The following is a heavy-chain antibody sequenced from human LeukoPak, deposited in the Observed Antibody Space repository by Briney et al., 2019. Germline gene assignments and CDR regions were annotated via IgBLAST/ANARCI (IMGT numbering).Heavy chain of an antibody. D-gene: IGHD3-16*01. CDR2: INHSGST. CDR3: ARHYGP. Sequence: SETLSLTCAVYGGSFSGDYWSWIRQPPGKGLEWIGEINHSGSTNYNPSLKSRVTISIGTSKNQFSLKLSSVTAADTAVYYCARHYGPWGKGTLVTVSS. V-gene: IGHV4-34*01. CDR1: GGSFSGDY. J-gene: IGHJ4*02.